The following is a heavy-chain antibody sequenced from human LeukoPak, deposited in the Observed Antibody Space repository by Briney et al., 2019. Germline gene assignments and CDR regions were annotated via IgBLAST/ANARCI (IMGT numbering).Heavy chain of an antibody. J-gene: IGHJ6*03. V-gene: IGHV3-48*03. CDR1: GFTFSSYE. D-gene: IGHD1-26*01. CDR2: ISSSGSTI. CDR3: AKTVGASTFYYYMDV. Sequence: PGGSLRLSCAASGFTFSSYEMNWVRQAPGKGLEWVSYISSSGSTIYYADSVKGRFTISRDNAKNSLYLQMNSLRAEDTAVYYCAKTVGASTFYYYMDVWGKGTTVTVTS.